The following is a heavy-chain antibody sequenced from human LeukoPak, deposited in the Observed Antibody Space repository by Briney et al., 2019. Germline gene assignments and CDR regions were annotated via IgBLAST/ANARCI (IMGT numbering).Heavy chain of an antibody. D-gene: IGHD6-13*01. CDR3: ARDLGSSNWYVGWFDP. V-gene: IGHV3-7*01. CDR1: GFTFSNYW. J-gene: IGHJ5*02. CDR2: IKQDGIEK. Sequence: PGGSLRLSCAASGFTFSNYWMTWVRQAPGKGLEWVANIKQDGIEKYYVDPVKGRFTISRDNAKNSLYLQMNSLRDEDTAVYYCARDLGSSNWYVGWFDPWGQGTLVTVSS.